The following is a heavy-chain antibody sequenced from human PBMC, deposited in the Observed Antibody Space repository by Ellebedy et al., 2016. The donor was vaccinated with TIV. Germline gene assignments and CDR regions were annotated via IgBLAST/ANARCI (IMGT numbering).Heavy chain of an antibody. CDR1: GFTFSSYA. J-gene: IGHJ6*02. Sequence: ESLKISCAASGFTFSSYAMSWIRQSPGKGLEWIGEINHSGSTNYNPSLKSRVTISVDTSKNPFSLKLSSVTAADTAVYYCARGRRFFYYYGMDVWGQGTTVTVSS. D-gene: IGHD3-3*01. V-gene: IGHV4-34*01. CDR3: ARGRRFFYYYGMDV. CDR2: INHSGST.